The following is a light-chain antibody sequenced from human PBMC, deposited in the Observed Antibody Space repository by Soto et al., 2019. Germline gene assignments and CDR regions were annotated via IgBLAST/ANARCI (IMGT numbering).Light chain of an antibody. J-gene: IGKJ1*01. CDR2: DAS. V-gene: IGKV3-15*01. CDR1: QSVGSS. CDR3: QHYNGWPEP. Sequence: EIVLTQSPATLSVSPGERATLSCRASQSVGSSLAWYQQKLGQVPRLLIYDASTRATGIPARFSGSGSGTEFTLTISSLQSEDLAVYYCQHYNGWPEPFGQGTKVEI.